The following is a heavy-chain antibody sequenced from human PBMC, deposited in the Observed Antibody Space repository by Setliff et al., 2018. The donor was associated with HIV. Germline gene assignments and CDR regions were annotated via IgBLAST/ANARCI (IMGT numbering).Heavy chain of an antibody. Sequence: SETLSLTCTVSGGSISSGDYYWSWIRQPPGKGLEWIGYTYYSGYTQYNPSLKSRVTISVDTSKNQFSLKLRSVSAADTAVYYCARQAWHYDRDGYFIDYWGQGMLVTVSS. CDR2: TYYSGYT. CDR3: ARQAWHYDRDGYFIDY. J-gene: IGHJ4*02. CDR1: GGSISSGDYY. V-gene: IGHV4-30-4*01. D-gene: IGHD3-22*01.